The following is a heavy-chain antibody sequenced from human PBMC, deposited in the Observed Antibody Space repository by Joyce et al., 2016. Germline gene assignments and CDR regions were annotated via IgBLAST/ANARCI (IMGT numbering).Heavy chain of an antibody. CDR1: GSIFSGYA. J-gene: IGHJ3*02. D-gene: IGHD6-13*01. CDR2: ISYDGPNK. V-gene: IGHV3-30*04. Sequence: QEQLEESGGGVVQPGTSLRLSCTAAGSIFSGYAMNWVRQAPGKVLDWVAIISYDGPNKFYADSVRGRFTISRDNYKNTLFLQMNSLTIEDAGVYYCARRSGIPAGRRPGAFDMWGQGTVVTVSS. CDR3: ARRSGIPAGRRPGAFDM.